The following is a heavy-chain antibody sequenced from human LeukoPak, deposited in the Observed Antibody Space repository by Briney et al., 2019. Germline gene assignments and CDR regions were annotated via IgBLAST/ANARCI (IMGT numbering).Heavy chain of an antibody. CDR1: GFTFSSYA. V-gene: IGHV3-30-3*01. Sequence: SGGSLTLSYAASGFTFSSYAMHWIRQAPGKGLEWVTLFSYDGSSKYYADSVRGRFTISRDNSKNTLYLQMNSLRADDSAVYYCARGKGSESGYDYFLDYWGQGTLVTVSS. CDR2: FSYDGSSK. D-gene: IGHD5-12*01. CDR3: ARGKGSESGYDYFLDY. J-gene: IGHJ4*02.